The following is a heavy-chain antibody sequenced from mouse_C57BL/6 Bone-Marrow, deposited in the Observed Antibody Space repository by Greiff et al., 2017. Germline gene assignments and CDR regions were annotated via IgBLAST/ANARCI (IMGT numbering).Heavy chain of an antibody. J-gene: IGHJ3*01. V-gene: IGHV1-85*01. CDR2: IYPRDGST. CDR1: GYTFTSYD. Sequence: QVQLQQSGPELVKPGASVKLSCKASGYTFTSYDINWVKQRPGQGLEWIGWIYPRDGSTKYNEKFKGKATLTVDTSSSTAYMELHSLTSEDSAVYVCAREGGSSKAWFAYWGQGTLGTVSA. D-gene: IGHD1-1*01. CDR3: AREGGSSKAWFAY.